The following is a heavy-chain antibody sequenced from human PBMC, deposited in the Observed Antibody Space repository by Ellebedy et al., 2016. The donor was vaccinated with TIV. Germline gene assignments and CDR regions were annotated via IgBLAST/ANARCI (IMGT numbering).Heavy chain of an antibody. V-gene: IGHV1-3*01. CDR1: GYTFTTYA. CDR3: ARRFDIVTGSYPRGYYGLDI. J-gene: IGHJ6*02. CDR2: INAGIGNT. D-gene: IGHD3-9*01. Sequence: AASVKVSCKASGYTFTTYAIHWVRQAPGQRPEWMGWINAGIGNTKYSEKFQGRVTITTDTSASTAYMELSSLRSEDTAVYYCARRFDIVTGSYPRGYYGLDIWGQGTTVTVFS.